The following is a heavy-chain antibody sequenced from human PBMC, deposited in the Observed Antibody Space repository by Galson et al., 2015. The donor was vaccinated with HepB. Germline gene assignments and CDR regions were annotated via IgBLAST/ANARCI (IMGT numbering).Heavy chain of an antibody. CDR1: GYMFSGCY. Sequence: SVKVSCKASGYMFSGCYIHWVRQAPGQGLEWMGWINPKSGGTNYAQRFQGRVTMARDTSINTAYMELRRLRSDDTAIYYCARIMRYSSAWDYWGQGALVIVSS. J-gene: IGHJ4*02. CDR2: INPKSGGT. D-gene: IGHD6-19*01. V-gene: IGHV1-2*02. CDR3: ARIMRYSSAWDY.